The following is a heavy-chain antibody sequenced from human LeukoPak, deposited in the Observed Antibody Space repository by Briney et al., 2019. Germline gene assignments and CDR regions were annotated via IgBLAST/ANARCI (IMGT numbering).Heavy chain of an antibody. CDR1: GGSFSGYY. D-gene: IGHD6-13*01. V-gene: IGHV4-34*01. J-gene: IGHJ6*02. CDR3: ARGVAAAGTFYYGMDV. CDR2: INHSGSN. Sequence: SETLSLTCAVYGGSFSGYYWSWIRQPPGRGLEWIGEINHSGSNNYNPSLKSRVTISVDTSKNQFSLKLSSVTAADTAVYYCARGVAAAGTFYYGMDVWGQGTTVTVSS.